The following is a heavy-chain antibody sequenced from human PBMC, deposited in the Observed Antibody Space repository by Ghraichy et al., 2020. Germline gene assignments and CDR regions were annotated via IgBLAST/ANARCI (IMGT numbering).Heavy chain of an antibody. D-gene: IGHD3-9*01. CDR1: GESFSGYY. J-gene: IGHJ5*02. CDR3: ARDYDILTGEGNWFDP. V-gene: IGHV4-34*01. Sequence: GSLRLSCAVYGESFSGYYWSWIRQSPGKGLEWIGEINHSGNTNYNPSLKSRVSISVDTSKNQFSVKLHSVTAADTAVYYCARDYDILTGEGNWFDPWGQGTLVTVSS. CDR2: INHSGNT.